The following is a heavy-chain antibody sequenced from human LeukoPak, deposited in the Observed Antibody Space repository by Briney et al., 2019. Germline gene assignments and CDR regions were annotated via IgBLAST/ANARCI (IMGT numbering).Heavy chain of an antibody. Sequence: GGSLRLSCAASNFAFSTYAMNWVRQAPGKGLEWVSYISSSGSTIYYADSVKGRFTISRDNAKNSLYLQMNSLRAEDTAVYYCAGGGEDIVVVPAAIGWDVWGKGTTVTISS. D-gene: IGHD2-2*02. CDR1: NFAFSTYA. J-gene: IGHJ6*04. CDR3: AGGGEDIVVVPAAIGWDV. CDR2: ISSSGSTI. V-gene: IGHV3-48*03.